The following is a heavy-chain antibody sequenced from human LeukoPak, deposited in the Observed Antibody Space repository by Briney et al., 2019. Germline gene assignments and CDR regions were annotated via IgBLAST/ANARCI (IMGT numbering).Heavy chain of an antibody. CDR1: GYRYTSYW. J-gene: IGHJ4*02. CDR2: IYPGDSDT. D-gene: IGHD1-1*01. V-gene: IGHV5-51*01. Sequence: GASLKISCQGSGYRYTSYWIGWVPQMPGKGLEWMGIIYPGDSDTRYSPSFQGQVTISADKSISTAYLQWSSLKASDTAMYYCAKYSGPYNSSWVDYWGQGTLVTVSS. CDR3: AKYSGPYNSSWVDY.